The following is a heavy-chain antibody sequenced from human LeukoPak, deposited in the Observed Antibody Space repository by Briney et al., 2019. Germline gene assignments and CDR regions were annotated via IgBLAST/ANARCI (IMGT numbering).Heavy chain of an antibody. Sequence: SETLSPTCTVSGYSISSGYYWGWIRQPPGKGLEWIGSIYHSGSTYYNPSLKSRVTISVDTSKNQFSLKLSSVTAADTAVYYCARVVDTAMLWGYWGQGTLVTVSS. CDR3: ARVVDTAMLWGY. D-gene: IGHD5-18*01. J-gene: IGHJ4*02. CDR1: GYSISSGYY. CDR2: IYHSGST. V-gene: IGHV4-38-2*02.